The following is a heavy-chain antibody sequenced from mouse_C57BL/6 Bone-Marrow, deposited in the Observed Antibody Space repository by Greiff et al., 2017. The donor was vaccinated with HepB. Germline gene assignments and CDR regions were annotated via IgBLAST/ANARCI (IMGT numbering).Heavy chain of an antibody. Sequence: EVHLVESGGGLVKPGGSLKLSCAASGFTFSDYGMQWVRQAPEKGLEWVAYISSGSSTIYYADTVKGRFTISRDNAKNTLFLQMTSLRSEDTAMYYCARPERDAMDYWGQGTSVTVSS. CDR1: GFTFSDYG. J-gene: IGHJ4*01. CDR3: ARPERDAMDY. V-gene: IGHV5-17*01. CDR2: ISSGSSTI.